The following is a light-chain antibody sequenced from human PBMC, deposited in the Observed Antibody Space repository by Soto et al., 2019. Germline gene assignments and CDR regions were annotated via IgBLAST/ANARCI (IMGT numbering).Light chain of an antibody. CDR2: GAL. V-gene: IGKV3-20*01. CDR3: QQYATSPLT. Sequence: EIVLTQSPATLSSFPGDRVTLSCRASQTVSSRFLAWYQQKPGQAPRLLIYGALSRATGIPDRFSGSGSGTDFTLTISRLEPEDFALYYCQQYATSPLTFGGGTKVDIK. CDR1: QTVSSRF. J-gene: IGKJ4*01.